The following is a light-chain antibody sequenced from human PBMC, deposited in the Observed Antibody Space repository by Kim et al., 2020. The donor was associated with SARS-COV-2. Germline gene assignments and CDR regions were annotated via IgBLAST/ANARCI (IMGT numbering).Light chain of an antibody. CDR2: LDSDGSH. CDR3: QTWDTGVRL. Sequence: QLVLTQSPSASASLGASVKLTCTLSSGHSSYAIAWHQQQSEKGPRFLMKLDSDGSHNKGDGIPDRFSGSSSGAERYLTISSLQSEDEADYYCQTWDTGVRLFGGGTQLTVL. J-gene: IGLJ3*02. V-gene: IGLV4-69*01. CDR1: SGHSSYA.